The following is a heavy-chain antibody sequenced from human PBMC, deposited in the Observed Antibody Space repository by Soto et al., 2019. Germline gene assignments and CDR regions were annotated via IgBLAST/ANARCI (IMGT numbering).Heavy chain of an antibody. CDR1: GFKFSSFA. CDR2: LGGSGVSA. Sequence: GGSLRLSCAASGFKFSSFAMSWVRQAPGKGLQWVSTLGGSGVSAYYADSVQGRFTISRDNSKDTVYLQVNSLRTEDTAIYHCAKSSALDVPGLGDWFDPWGPGTLGTVAS. J-gene: IGHJ5*02. V-gene: IGHV3-23*01. D-gene: IGHD3-9*01. CDR3: AKSSALDVPGLGDWFDP.